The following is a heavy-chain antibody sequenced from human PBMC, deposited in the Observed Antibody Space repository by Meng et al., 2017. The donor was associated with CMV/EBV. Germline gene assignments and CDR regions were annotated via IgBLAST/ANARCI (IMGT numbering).Heavy chain of an antibody. CDR1: GGTFSSYA. D-gene: IGHD5-18*01. CDR3: AVTVDTAAYYFDY. J-gene: IGHJ4*02. CDR2: IIPIFGTA. V-gene: IGHV1-69*05. Sequence: KASGGTFSSYAISWVRQDPGQGLEWMGGIIPIFGTANYAQKFQGRVTITTDESTSTAYMELSSLRSEDTAVYYCAVTVDTAAYYFDYWGQGTLVTVSS.